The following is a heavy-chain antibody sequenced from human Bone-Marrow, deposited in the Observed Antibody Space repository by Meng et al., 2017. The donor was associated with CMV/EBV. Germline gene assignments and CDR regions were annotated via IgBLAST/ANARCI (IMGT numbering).Heavy chain of an antibody. CDR2: VFYSGAT. CDR3: AKGKCGGGWFDFDS. D-gene: IGHD2-21*02. J-gene: IGHJ4*02. V-gene: IGHV4-39*07. Sequence: SETLSLTCIVSGGSISSTNYFWAWLRQPPGKGLEWIANVFYSGATHYNPSLQSRVTISLDTSKNQISLRMNSVTAADTAVYYCAKGKCGGGWFDFDSWGQGMLVTVSS. CDR1: GGSISSTNYF.